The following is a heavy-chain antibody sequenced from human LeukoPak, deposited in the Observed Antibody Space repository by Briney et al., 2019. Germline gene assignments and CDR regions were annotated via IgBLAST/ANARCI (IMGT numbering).Heavy chain of an antibody. Sequence: GGSLRLSCAASGFTFSGYAMSWVRQAPGKGLEWLSAISGSGGSRYYSGSLKGRFTISRDNSKSTLYLQMTSLRAEDTAVYYCAKSSPIAAAGEVSDFWGQGTLVTVSS. CDR3: AKSSPIAAAGEVSDF. D-gene: IGHD6-13*01. J-gene: IGHJ4*02. V-gene: IGHV3-23*01. CDR1: GFTFSGYA. CDR2: ISGSGGSR.